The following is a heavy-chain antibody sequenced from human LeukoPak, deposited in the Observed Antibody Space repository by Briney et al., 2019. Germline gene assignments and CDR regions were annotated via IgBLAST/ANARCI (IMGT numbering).Heavy chain of an antibody. CDR2: ISYDGSNK. D-gene: IGHD3-10*01. V-gene: IGHV3-30*03. J-gene: IGHJ4*02. Sequence: GGSLRLSCAASGFTFSSYGIHWVRQAPGKGLEWVAVISYDGSNKYYADSVKGRFTISRDNSKNTLYLQMNSLRAEDTAVYYCATYGSGEEDYWDQGTLVTVSS. CDR3: ATYGSGEEDY. CDR1: GFTFSSYG.